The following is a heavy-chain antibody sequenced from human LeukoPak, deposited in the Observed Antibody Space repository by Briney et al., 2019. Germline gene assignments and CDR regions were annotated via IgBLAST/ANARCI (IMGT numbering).Heavy chain of an antibody. D-gene: IGHD7-27*01. J-gene: IGHJ6*03. CDR3: ARSFGLLGGSYYYYYMDV. Sequence: GGSLRLSCAASRFTFDDYGMSWVRQAPGKGLEWVSGINWNGGSTGYADSVKGRFTISRDNAKNSLYLQMNSLRAEDTALYYCARSFGLLGGSYYYYYMDVWGKGTTVTVSS. V-gene: IGHV3-20*04. CDR1: RFTFDDYG. CDR2: INWNGGST.